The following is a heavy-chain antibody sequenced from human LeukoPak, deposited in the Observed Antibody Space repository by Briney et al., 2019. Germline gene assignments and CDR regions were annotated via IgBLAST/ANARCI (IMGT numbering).Heavy chain of an antibody. CDR3: AGDRSGSYDY. V-gene: IGHV1-69*13. D-gene: IGHD1-26*01. CDR1: GGTFSSYA. J-gene: IGHJ4*02. Sequence: SVTVSCTASGGTFSSYAISWVRQAPGRGLEWMGGIIPIFGTANYAQKFQGRVTITADESTSTAYMELSSLRSEDTAVYYCAGDRSGSYDYWGQGTLVTVSS. CDR2: IIPIFGTA.